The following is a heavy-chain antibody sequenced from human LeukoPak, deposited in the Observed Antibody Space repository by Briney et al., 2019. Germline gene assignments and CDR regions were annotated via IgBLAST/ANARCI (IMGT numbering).Heavy chain of an antibody. J-gene: IGHJ4*02. CDR2: ISSTNNYI. CDR3: ARDYDSSGSFDY. V-gene: IGHV3-21*01. D-gene: IGHD3-22*01. Sequence: GGSLRLSCAASGFTFRSYTMTWVRQAPGEGLEWVSSISSTNNYIYYADSVKGRFTISRDNAKNSLYLQMNGLGAEDTAVYYCARDYDSSGSFDYWGRGTLVAVSS. CDR1: GFTFRSYT.